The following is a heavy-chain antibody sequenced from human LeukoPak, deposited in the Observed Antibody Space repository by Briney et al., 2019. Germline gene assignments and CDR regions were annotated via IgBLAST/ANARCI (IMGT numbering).Heavy chain of an antibody. CDR1: CGSTSSSSYY. D-gene: IGHD3-22*01. Sequence: SETLSLTCTVSCGSTSSSSYYWGWIRQPPGKGLEWSGEVNYSATTNYPPSLKSRGTLSVDTSNTQISMKLRPVPAADPAVYYCARGHLSGYFVDYWGQGTLPTVSS. CDR3: ARGHLSGYFVDY. V-gene: IGHV4-39*07. J-gene: IGHJ4*02. CDR2: VNYSATT.